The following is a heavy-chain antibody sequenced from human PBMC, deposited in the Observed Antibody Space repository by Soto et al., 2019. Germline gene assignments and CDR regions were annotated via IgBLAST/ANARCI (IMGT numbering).Heavy chain of an antibody. CDR1: GYTFTSYG. D-gene: IGHD2-2*01. V-gene: IGHV1-18*01. Sequence: QVQLVQSGAEVKKPGASVKVSCKASGYTFTSYGISWVRQAPGQGLEWMGWISAYNGNTNYAQKLQGRVTMTTDTSTSTAYMELRSLRSDDTAVYYCARENRGYCSSTSCYIHYYYGMDVWGQGTTVTVSS. CDR3: ARENRGYCSSTSCYIHYYYGMDV. J-gene: IGHJ6*02. CDR2: ISAYNGNT.